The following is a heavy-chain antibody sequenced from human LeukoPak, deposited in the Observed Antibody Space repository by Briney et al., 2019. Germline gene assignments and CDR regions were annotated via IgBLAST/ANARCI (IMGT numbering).Heavy chain of an antibody. J-gene: IGHJ4*02. CDR2: INPHSGGT. CDR3: AREIGPIQLHLWGSAFDY. CDR1: GYMFTTYY. V-gene: IGHV1-2*02. D-gene: IGHD5-18*01. Sequence: ASVKVSCKTSGYMFTTYYPHWVRQAPGQGLEWMGWINPHSGGTNYAQKFQGRVTMTRDTSTSTVYMKLSSLRSEDTAVYYCAREIGPIQLHLWGSAFDYWGQGTLVTVSS.